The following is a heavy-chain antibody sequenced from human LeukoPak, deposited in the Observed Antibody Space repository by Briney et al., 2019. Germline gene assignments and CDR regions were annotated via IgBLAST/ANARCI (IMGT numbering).Heavy chain of an antibody. CDR1: GGSFSGYY. J-gene: IGHJ4*02. CDR2: INHSGST. V-gene: IGHV4-34*01. Sequence: PSETLSLTCAVYGGSFSGYYWSWIRQPPGKGLEWIGEINHSGSTNYNPSLKSRVTISVDTSKNQFSLKLSSVTAADTAVYYCARAITIGGLFDYWGQGTLVTVSS. D-gene: IGHD3-16*01. CDR3: ARAITIGGLFDY.